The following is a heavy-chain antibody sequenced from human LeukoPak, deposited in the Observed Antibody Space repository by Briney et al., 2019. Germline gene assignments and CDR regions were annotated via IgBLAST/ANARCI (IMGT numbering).Heavy chain of an antibody. Sequence: GGSQRLSCAASGFTVSSNYMSWVRQAPGKGLEWVSVIYSGGSTYYADSVKGRFTISRDNSKNTLYLQMNSLRAEDTAVYYCARGLMTTVTDWPFDYWGQGTLVTVSS. V-gene: IGHV3-66*01. CDR1: GFTVSSNY. CDR2: IYSGGST. CDR3: ARGLMTTVTDWPFDY. D-gene: IGHD4-17*01. J-gene: IGHJ4*02.